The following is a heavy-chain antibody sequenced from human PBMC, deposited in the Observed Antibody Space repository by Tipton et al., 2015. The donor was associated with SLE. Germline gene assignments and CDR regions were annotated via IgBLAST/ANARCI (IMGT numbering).Heavy chain of an antibody. D-gene: IGHD3-10*01. CDR1: GFTFSNYW. J-gene: IGHJ3*02. CDR3: TRVEMNYSGSGGAFDI. CDR2: IKRDGSEK. Sequence: SLRLSCAASGFTFSNYWMHWVRQAPGKGLEWVANIKRDGSEKYYVDSVKGRFTISRDNAENSLYLQLNSLRAEDTAVYYCTRVEMNYSGSGGAFDIWGQGTMVTVSS. V-gene: IGHV3-7*01.